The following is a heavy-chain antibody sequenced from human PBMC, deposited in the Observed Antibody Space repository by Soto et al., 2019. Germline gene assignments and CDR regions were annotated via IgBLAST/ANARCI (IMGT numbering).Heavy chain of an antibody. J-gene: IGHJ6*03. V-gene: IGHV3-23*01. Sequence: EVQLLESGGGLVQPGGSLRLSCAASGFTFSSYAMSWVRQAPGKGLEWVSAISGSGGSTYYADSVKGRFTISRDNSNNTLYLQMNSLRAEDTAVYYCAKEGGADIVVVPAAMPGYYYYYMDVWGKGTTVTVSS. CDR1: GFTFSSYA. D-gene: IGHD2-2*01. CDR3: AKEGGADIVVVPAAMPGYYYYYMDV. CDR2: ISGSGGST.